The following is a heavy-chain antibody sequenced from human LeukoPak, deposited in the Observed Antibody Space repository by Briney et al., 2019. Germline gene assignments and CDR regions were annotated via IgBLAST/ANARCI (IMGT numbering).Heavy chain of an antibody. V-gene: IGHV3-48*02. CDR1: GFTFSNYA. CDR2: ISSSSTSTI. D-gene: IGHD4-17*01. J-gene: IGHJ4*02. CDR3: ARDYGDYANYFRY. Sequence: GGSLRLSCAASGFTFSNYAMNWVRQAPGKGLEWVSYISSSSTSTIYYADSVKGRFTISRDNAKNSLYLQMNSLRDEDTAVYYCARDYGDYANYFRYWGQGTLVTVSS.